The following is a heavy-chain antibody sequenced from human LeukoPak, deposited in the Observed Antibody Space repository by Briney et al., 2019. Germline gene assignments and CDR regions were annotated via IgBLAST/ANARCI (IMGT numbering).Heavy chain of an antibody. CDR2: INYSGST. CDR3: AATMVRGVTRSY. J-gene: IGHJ4*02. D-gene: IGHD3-10*01. V-gene: IGHV4-61*08. CDR1: GGSISSGDYY. Sequence: SETLSLTCTVSGGSISSGDYYWSWIRQPPGKGLEWIGFINYSGSTNYNPSFKSRVTLSVVTSKNQFSLKLSSVTAADTAVYYCAATMVRGVTRSYWGQGTLVTVSS.